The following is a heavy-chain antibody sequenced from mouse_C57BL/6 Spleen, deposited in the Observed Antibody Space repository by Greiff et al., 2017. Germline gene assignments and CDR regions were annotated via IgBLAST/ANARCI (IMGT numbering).Heavy chain of an antibody. J-gene: IGHJ2*01. CDR3: ARERGSQATGYFDY. CDR1: GYTFTGYW. V-gene: IGHV1-9*01. Sequence: QVQLKQSGAELMKPGASVKLSCKATGYTFTGYWIEWVKQRPGHGLEWIGEILPGSGSTNYNEKFKGKATFTADTSSNTAYLQLSSLTTEDSAIYYCARERGSQATGYFDYWGQGTTLTVSS. D-gene: IGHD3-2*02. CDR2: ILPGSGST.